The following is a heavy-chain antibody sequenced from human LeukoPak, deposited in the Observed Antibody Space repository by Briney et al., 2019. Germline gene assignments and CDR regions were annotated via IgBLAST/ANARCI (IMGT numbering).Heavy chain of an antibody. CDR3: ARSVSSWYYYYYYMDV. V-gene: IGHV1-18*04. J-gene: IGHJ6*03. D-gene: IGHD6-13*01. CDR2: INPNSGNT. CDR1: GYTFTGYY. Sequence: ASVTVSCKASGYTFTGYYMHWVRQAPGQGLEWMGWINPNSGNTNYAQKLQGRVTMTTDTSTSTAYMELRSLRSDDTAVYYCARSVSSWYYYYYYMDVWGKGTTVTVSS.